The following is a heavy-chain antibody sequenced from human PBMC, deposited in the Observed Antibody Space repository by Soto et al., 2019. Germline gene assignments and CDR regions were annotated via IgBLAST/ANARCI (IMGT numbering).Heavy chain of an antibody. V-gene: IGHV1-69*06. J-gene: IGHJ6*02. D-gene: IGHD5-12*01. CDR1: GGTFSSYA. CDR3: ARDEVDIVATICPPYYYRMDV. CDR2: IIPICGTA. Sequence: GASVKVSCKASGGTFSSYAISWVRQAPGQGLEWMGGIIPICGTANYAQKFQGRVTITADRSTSTAYMELSSLRSEDTAVYYCARDEVDIVATICPPYYYRMDVWGQGTTVTVSS.